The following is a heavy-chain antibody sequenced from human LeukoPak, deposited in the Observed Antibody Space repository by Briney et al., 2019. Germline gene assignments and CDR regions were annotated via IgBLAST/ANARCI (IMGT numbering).Heavy chain of an antibody. Sequence: KPSETLSLTCAVYGGSFSGYYRSWIRQPPGKGLEWIGEINHSGSTNYNPSLKIRVTISVDTSKNQFSLKLSSVTAADTAVYYCARGQYSYGLRGRIYYYGMDVWGQGTTVTVSS. D-gene: IGHD5-18*01. J-gene: IGHJ6*02. CDR3: ARGQYSYGLRGRIYYYGMDV. CDR1: GGSFSGYY. CDR2: INHSGST. V-gene: IGHV4-34*01.